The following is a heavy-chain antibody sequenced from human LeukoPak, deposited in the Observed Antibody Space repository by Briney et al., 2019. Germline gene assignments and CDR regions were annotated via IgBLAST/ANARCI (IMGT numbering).Heavy chain of an antibody. D-gene: IGHD5-12*01. CDR2: MNPKSGTT. CDR1: VYTFTSYD. V-gene: IGHV1-8*01. J-gene: IGHJ4*02. Sequence: GASVKVSCKASVYTFTSYDINWVRQATGQGLEWMGWMNPKSGTTGQAQKFQGRVPLPKNPPQSTAYMELSRLRSEDTAVYYCARAKKTLSQKWLRDVFDYWGQGTLVTVS. CDR3: ARAKKTLSQKWLRDVFDY.